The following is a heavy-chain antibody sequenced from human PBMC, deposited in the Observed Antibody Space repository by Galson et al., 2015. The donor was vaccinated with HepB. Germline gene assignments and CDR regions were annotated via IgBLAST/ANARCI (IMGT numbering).Heavy chain of an antibody. Sequence: SLRLSCAASGFTFDDYTMHWVRQAPGKGLEWVSLISWDGGSTYYADSVKGRFTISRDNSKNSLYLQMNSLRTEDTALYYCAKDGYCSGGSCYDLWGLWYYYYYMDVWGKGTTVTVSS. CDR3: AKDGYCSGGSCYDLWGLWYYYYYMDV. D-gene: IGHD2-15*01. V-gene: IGHV3-43*01. CDR2: ISWDGGST. CDR1: GFTFDDYT. J-gene: IGHJ6*03.